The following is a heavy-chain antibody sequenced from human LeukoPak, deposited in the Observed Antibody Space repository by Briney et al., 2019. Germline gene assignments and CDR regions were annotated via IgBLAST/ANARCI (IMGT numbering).Heavy chain of an antibody. CDR3: ARANYYGSGKKDLDY. Sequence: GASVKVSCKASGYTFTTYDINWVRQATGQGLEWMGWMNPNSGNTGYAQKFQGRVTMTRNISMSTAYMELSSLRSGDTAVYYCARANYYGSGKKDLDYWGQGTLVTVSS. V-gene: IGHV1-8*01. CDR1: GYTFTTYD. CDR2: MNPNSGNT. J-gene: IGHJ4*02. D-gene: IGHD3-10*01.